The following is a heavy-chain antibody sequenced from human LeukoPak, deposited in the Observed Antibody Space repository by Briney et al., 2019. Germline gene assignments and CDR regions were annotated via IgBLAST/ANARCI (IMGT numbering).Heavy chain of an antibody. CDR2: ISGNSAYI. J-gene: IGHJ6*02. Sequence: GGSLRLSCAASGFSFSSFGMNWVRQVPGKGLEWVSSISGNSAYIYYADSMRGRFTISRDNAKNSLYLQMNYLRAEDTAVYYCAREPGRYYYYGMDVWGQGTTVTVSS. V-gene: IGHV3-21*01. CDR3: AREPGRYYYYGMDV. CDR1: GFSFSSFG. D-gene: IGHD1-14*01.